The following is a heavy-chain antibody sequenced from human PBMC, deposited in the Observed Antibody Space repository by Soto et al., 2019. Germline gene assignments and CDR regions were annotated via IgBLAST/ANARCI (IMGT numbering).Heavy chain of an antibody. D-gene: IGHD2-21*02. V-gene: IGHV1-3*01. Sequence: ASVKVSCKDSGYTFTSYSMHWVRQAPGQRLEWMGWINAGNGNTKYSQKFQGRVTITRDTSASTAYMGLSSLRSEDTAVYYCARSIVVVTALDYWGQGTLVTVSS. CDR2: INAGNGNT. CDR1: GYTFTSYS. J-gene: IGHJ4*02. CDR3: ARSIVVVTALDY.